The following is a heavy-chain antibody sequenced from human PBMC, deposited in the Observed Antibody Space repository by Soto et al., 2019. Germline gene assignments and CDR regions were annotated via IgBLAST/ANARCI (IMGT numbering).Heavy chain of an antibody. Sequence: ASETLSLTCTVSGGSISSGGYYWSWIRQHPGKGLEWIGYIYYSGSTYYNPSLKSRVTISVDTSKNQFSLKLSSVTAADTAVYYCARVTTRRVDYWGQGTLVTAPQ. V-gene: IGHV4-31*03. D-gene: IGHD4-4*01. CDR2: IYYSGST. CDR3: ARVTTRRVDY. J-gene: IGHJ4*02. CDR1: GGSISSGGYY.